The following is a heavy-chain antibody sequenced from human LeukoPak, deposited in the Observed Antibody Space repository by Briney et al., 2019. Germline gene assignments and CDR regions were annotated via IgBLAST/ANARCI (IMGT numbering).Heavy chain of an antibody. CDR2: ISWNSGSI. CDR1: GFTFDDYA. D-gene: IGHD3-16*01. J-gene: IGHJ3*02. V-gene: IGHV3-9*01. CDR3: AKELSSWGPSSDAFDI. Sequence: GRSLRLSCAASGFTFDDYAMHWVRQAPGKGLEWVSGISWNSGSIGYADSVKGRFTISRDNSKNTFYLQMNSLRAEDTAVYYCAKELSSWGPSSDAFDIWGQGTMVTVSS.